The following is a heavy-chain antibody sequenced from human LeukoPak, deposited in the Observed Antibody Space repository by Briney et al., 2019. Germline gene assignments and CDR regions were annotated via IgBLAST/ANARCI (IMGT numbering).Heavy chain of an antibody. V-gene: IGHV4-39*01. CDR2: IYYSGST. D-gene: IGHD3-22*01. CDR3: ARHTNYYDSRGYFWFATARPGTPEHRAGAFDI. CDR1: GGSISSSSYY. Sequence: SETLSLTCTVSGGSISSSSYYWGWIRQPPGKGLEWIGSIYYSGSTYYNPSLKSRVTISVDTSKNQFSLKLSSVTAADTAVYYCARHTNYYDSRGYFWFATARPGTPEHRAGAFDIWGQGTMVTVSS. J-gene: IGHJ3*02.